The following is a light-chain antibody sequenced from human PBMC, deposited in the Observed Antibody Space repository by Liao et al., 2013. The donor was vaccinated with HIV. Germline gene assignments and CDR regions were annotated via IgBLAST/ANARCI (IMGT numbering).Light chain of an antibody. J-gene: IGLJ2*01. Sequence: SYELTQPPSVSVSPGQTASITCSGHRLGDKYACWYQQKPGQSPVLVIYQDTKRPSGIPERFSGSNSGNTATLTISGTQAMDEADYYCQAWDSSTENVVFGGGTKLTVL. CDR2: QDT. CDR3: QAWDSSTENVV. CDR1: RLGDKY. V-gene: IGLV3-1*01.